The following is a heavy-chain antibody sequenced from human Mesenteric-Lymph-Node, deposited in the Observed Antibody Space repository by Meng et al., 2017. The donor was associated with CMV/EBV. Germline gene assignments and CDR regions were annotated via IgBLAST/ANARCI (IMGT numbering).Heavy chain of an antibody. CDR1: GGSISSSSYY. CDR2: IYYSGST. D-gene: IGHD6-13*01. Sequence: SETLSLTCTVSGGSISSSSYYWGWIRQPPGKGLEWIGYIYYSGSTNYNPSLKSRVTISVDTSKNQFSLKLSSVTAADTAVYYCARENRIAAAGRGDAFDIWGQGTMVTVSS. J-gene: IGHJ3*02. V-gene: IGHV4-61*01. CDR3: ARENRIAAAGRGDAFDI.